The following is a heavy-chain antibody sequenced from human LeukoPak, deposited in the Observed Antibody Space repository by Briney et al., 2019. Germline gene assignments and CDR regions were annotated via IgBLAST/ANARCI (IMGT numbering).Heavy chain of an antibody. J-gene: IGHJ5*02. CDR1: GFTFSDYY. V-gene: IGHV3-11*04. CDR3: TKGLLP. Sequence: GGSLRRSCAASGFTFSDYYMSWIRQAPGKGLEWGSYLSSSGSTIYYADSGKGRFTISRDNAKNTLSLQLNSLRADDTAVFYCTKGLLPWGQGTLLTVAA. CDR2: LSSSGSTI.